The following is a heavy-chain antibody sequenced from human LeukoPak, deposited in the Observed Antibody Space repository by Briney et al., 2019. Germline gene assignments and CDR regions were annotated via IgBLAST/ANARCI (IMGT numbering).Heavy chain of an antibody. CDR1: GFTFSTYW. V-gene: IGHV3-7*01. CDR2: INQDASEI. D-gene: IGHD2-21*02. J-gene: IGHJ4*02. CDR3: ATDRDNSDWQKRFDS. Sequence: GGSLRLSCAVSGFTFSTYWMNWYRQAPGKGLEWVGNINQDASEINYVDSVRGRFTISRDNAKNSLHLQMNSLRAEDTAVHYCATDRDNSDWQKRFDSWGQGTLVTVSS.